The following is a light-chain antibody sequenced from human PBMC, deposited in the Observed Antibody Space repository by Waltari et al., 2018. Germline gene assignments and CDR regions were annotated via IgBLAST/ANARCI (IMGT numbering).Light chain of an antibody. Sequence: QSALTQPASVSGSPGQSITISCTGSSSDIGGYTYVSWYQHHPGKAPKLIISEVSSRPSGSVSRFSGSKSGNTASLTSSGRQRADEAHYYCSSYTTTSTLLFGGGTKVTVL. CDR1: SSDIGGYTY. V-gene: IGLV2-14*01. CDR2: EVS. CDR3: SSYTTTSTLL. J-gene: IGLJ2*01.